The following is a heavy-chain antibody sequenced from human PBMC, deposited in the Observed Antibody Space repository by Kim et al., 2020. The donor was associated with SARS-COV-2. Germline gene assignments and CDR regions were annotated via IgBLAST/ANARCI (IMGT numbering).Heavy chain of an antibody. D-gene: IGHD3-10*01. V-gene: IGHV3-23*01. J-gene: IGHJ4*02. Sequence: ADSVKGRFTISRDNSKNTLYLQMNSLRAEDTAVYYCAKLRGYGSGSYFDSWGQGTLVTVSS. CDR3: AKLRGYGSGSYFDS.